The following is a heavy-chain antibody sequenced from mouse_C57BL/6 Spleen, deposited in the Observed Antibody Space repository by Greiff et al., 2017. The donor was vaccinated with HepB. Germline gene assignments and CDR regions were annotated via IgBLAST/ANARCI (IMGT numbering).Heavy chain of an antibody. CDR2: IYPGSGNT. CDR3: ARSKGYGSSHYFDY. D-gene: IGHD1-1*01. CDR1: GYTFTDYY. Sequence: VKLVESGAELVRPGASVKLSCKASGYTFTDYYINWVKQRPGQGLEWIARIYPGSGNTYYNEKFKGKATLTAEKSSSTAYMQLSSLTSEDSAVYFCARSKGYGSSHYFDYWGQGTTLTVSS. V-gene: IGHV1-76*01. J-gene: IGHJ2*01.